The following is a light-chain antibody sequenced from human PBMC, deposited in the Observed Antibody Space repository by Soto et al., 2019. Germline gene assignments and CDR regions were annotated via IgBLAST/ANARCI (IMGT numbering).Light chain of an antibody. CDR1: QTIRSNY. CDR3: QQYGSSPWT. J-gene: IGKJ1*01. Sequence: ETVLTQSPGTLSLSPGERATLSCRASQTIRSNYLAWYRQTPGQAPRLLIYGASNRATGIADRFSGSGSGKDFTLIISRLEPEDFELYYCQQYGSSPWTFGQGTKVEIQ. V-gene: IGKV3-20*01. CDR2: GAS.